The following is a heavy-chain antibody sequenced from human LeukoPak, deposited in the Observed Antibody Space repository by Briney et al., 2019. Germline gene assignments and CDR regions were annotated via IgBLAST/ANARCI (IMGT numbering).Heavy chain of an antibody. D-gene: IGHD1-20*01. J-gene: IGHJ4*02. V-gene: IGHV4-34*01. CDR3: ASRITGTISYYFDY. Sequence: PSETLSLTCAVYGGSLSGYYWSWIRQPPGKGLEWIGEINHSGSTNYNPSLKSRVTISVDTSKNQFSLKLSSVTAADTAVYYCASRITGTISYYFDYWGQGTLVTVSS. CDR2: INHSGST. CDR1: GGSLSGYY.